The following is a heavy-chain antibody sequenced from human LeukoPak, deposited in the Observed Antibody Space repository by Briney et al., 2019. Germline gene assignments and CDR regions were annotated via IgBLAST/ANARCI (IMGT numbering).Heavy chain of an antibody. J-gene: IGHJ5*02. CDR1: GGTFSSYA. CDR2: IVPIFGTA. D-gene: IGHD6-13*01. Sequence: SVKVSCKASGGTFSSYAISWVRQAPGQGLEWMGGIVPIFGTANYAQKFQGRVTITADESTSTAYMELSSLRSEDTAVYYCARGGGAAAALNPWGQGTLVTVSS. CDR3: ARGGGAAAALNP. V-gene: IGHV1-69*13.